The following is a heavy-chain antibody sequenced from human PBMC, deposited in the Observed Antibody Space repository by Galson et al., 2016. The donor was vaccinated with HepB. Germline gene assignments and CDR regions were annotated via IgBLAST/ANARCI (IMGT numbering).Heavy chain of an antibody. Sequence: SLRLSCAASGFTFSSYAMHWVRQAPGKGLEWVAVISYDGSNKYYADSVKGRFTISRDNSKNTLYLQMNSLRAEDTAVYYCARVRILLWPPFDYWGQGTLVTVSS. CDR3: ARVRILLWPPFDY. J-gene: IGHJ4*02. CDR2: ISYDGSNK. CDR1: GFTFSSYA. D-gene: IGHD3-10*01. V-gene: IGHV3-30-3*01.